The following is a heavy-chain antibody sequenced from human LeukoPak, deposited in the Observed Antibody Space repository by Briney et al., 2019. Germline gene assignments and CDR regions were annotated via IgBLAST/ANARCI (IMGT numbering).Heavy chain of an antibody. Sequence: GGSLRLSCAASGFTFRNQGMHWVRQAPGKGLEWVAVIYYDGSDKYYADSLRGRFTVSRDNSKNMLFLQMNSLRGEDTAVYYCVRDIKSHYLDFWGQGALVTVSS. CDR2: IYYDGSDK. V-gene: IGHV3-33*01. CDR1: GFTFRNQG. CDR3: VRDIKSHYLDF. D-gene: IGHD3-10*01. J-gene: IGHJ4*02.